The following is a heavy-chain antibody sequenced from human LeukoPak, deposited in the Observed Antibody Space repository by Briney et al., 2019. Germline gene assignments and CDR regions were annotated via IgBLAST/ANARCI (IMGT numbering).Heavy chain of an antibody. V-gene: IGHV1-69*01. J-gene: IGHJ6*04. CDR3: ARGCSSTSCYADYYYYGMDV. CDR2: IIPIFGTA. CDR1: GGTFSSYA. Sequence: GASVKVSCKAPGGTFSSYATSWVRQAPGQGLEWMGGIIPIFGTANYAQKFQGRVTITADESTSTAYMELSSLRSEDTAVYYCARGCSSTSCYADYYYYGMDVWGKGTTVTVSS. D-gene: IGHD2-2*01.